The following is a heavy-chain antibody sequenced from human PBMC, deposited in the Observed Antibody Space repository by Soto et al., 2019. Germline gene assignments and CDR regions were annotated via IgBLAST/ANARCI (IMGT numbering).Heavy chain of an antibody. D-gene: IGHD3-22*01. CDR3: ATRNYYDSSGRGDY. CDR2: INPSGGST. Sequence: ASVKVSCKASGYTFTSYYMHWVRQAPGQGLEWMGIINPSGGSTSYAQKFQGRVTITADESTSTAYMELSSLRSEDTAVYYCATRNYYDSSGRGDYWGQGTLVTVSS. CDR1: GYTFTSYY. V-gene: IGHV1-46*01. J-gene: IGHJ4*02.